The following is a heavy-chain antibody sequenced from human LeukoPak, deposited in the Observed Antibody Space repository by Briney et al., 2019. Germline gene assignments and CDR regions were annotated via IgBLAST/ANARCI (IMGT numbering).Heavy chain of an antibody. CDR3: TTVVVRNFDY. Sequence: GSLRLSCAASGFTFRTYAMSWVRQAPGKGLEWVGRIKSKTDGGTTDYAAPVKGRFTISRDDSKNTLYLQMNSLKTEDTAVYYCTTVVVRNFDYWGQGTLVTVSS. CDR1: GFTFRTYA. V-gene: IGHV3-15*01. CDR2: IKSKTDGGTT. J-gene: IGHJ4*02. D-gene: IGHD2-15*01.